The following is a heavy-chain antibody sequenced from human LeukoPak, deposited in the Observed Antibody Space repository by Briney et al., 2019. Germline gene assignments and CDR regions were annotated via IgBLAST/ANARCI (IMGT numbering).Heavy chain of an antibody. CDR1: GITLSNYG. Sequence: GGSLRLSCAVSGITLSNYGMSWVRQAPGKGLEWVAGISGSGGSTNYADSVKGRFSIFRDNPKNTLYLQMNSLRAEDTAVYFCAKRGVVIRVILVGFHKEAYYFDSWAREPWSPSPQ. J-gene: IGHJ4*02. D-gene: IGHD3-22*01. CDR3: AKRGVVIRVILVGFHKEAYYFDS. CDR2: ISGSGGST. V-gene: IGHV3-23*01.